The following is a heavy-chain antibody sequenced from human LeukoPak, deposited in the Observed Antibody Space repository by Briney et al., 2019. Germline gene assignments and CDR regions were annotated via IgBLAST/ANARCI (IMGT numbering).Heavy chain of an antibody. J-gene: IGHJ4*02. V-gene: IGHV3-7*03. CDR2: IKQDGSEK. CDR1: GFTFSSCW. Sequence: GGSLRLSCAASGFTFSSCWMSWVRQAPGKGLEWVANIKQDGSEKYYVDSVKGRFTISRDNAKNSLYLQMNSLRAGDTAVYYCARGSLDYWGQGTLVTVSS. CDR3: ARGSLDY.